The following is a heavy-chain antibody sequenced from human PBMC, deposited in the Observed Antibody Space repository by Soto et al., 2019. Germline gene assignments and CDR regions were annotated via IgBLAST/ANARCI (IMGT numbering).Heavy chain of an antibody. Sequence: GGSLRLSCAASGFTFSSYGMHWVRQAPGKGLEWVAVISYDGSNKYYADSVKGRFTISRDNSKNKLYLQMNSLRAEDTAVYYCAKEGPLELRHAFDIWGQGTMVTVSS. D-gene: IGHD1-7*01. CDR3: AKEGPLELRHAFDI. CDR2: ISYDGSNK. V-gene: IGHV3-30*18. J-gene: IGHJ3*02. CDR1: GFTFSSYG.